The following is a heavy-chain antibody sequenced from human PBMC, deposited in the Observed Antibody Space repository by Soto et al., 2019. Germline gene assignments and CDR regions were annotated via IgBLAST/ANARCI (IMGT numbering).Heavy chain of an antibody. CDR1: GFSFGTYA. J-gene: IGHJ4*02. CDR2: ISFDGNNK. V-gene: IGHV3-30-3*01. CDR3: GRASD. Sequence: QVQLVESGGGVVQPGRSLRLSCAASGFSFGTYAMHWFRQAPGKGLEWVAVISFDGNNKYYADSVKGRFTISRDNSKNTVFLQMNSLRLEDTAVYYCGRASDWGQGTLVTVSS. D-gene: IGHD3-3*01.